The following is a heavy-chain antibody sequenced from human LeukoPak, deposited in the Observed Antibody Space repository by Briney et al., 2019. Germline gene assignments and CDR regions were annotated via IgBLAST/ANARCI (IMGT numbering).Heavy chain of an antibody. V-gene: IGHV1-2*02. D-gene: IGHD5-12*01. CDR1: GFSFTGYY. CDR2: MYFNSGAT. Sequence: ASVKLSCKASGFSFTGYYVQWLRQAPGQGLEWVGWMYFNSGATRYAPKFQDRITMTRDTSISTAYMELSSLRADDTAMYFCAREGSSGQDWYAFDVWGQETMVTVSS. CDR3: AREGSSGQDWYAFDV. J-gene: IGHJ3*01.